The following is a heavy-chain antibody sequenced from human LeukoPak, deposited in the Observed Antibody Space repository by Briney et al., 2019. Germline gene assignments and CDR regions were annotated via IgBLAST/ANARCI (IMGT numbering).Heavy chain of an antibody. V-gene: IGHV3-49*03. J-gene: IGHJ4*02. CDR1: GFTFGDDI. CDR3: SRGSGWLSVY. CDR2: VCGGTT. D-gene: IGHD6-19*01. Sequence: GGSLRLSCTASGFTFGDDIMSWFRQAPGKGLEWIGVVCGGTTEYAASVKGRFTISRDDPTISAYLQMNSLTSEDAVVYYCSRGSGWLSVYWGQGTLVTVSS.